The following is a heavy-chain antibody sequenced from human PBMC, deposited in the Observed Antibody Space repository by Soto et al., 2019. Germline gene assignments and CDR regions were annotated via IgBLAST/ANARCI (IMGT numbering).Heavy chain of an antibody. J-gene: IGHJ5*02. CDR1: GGSVSRRSAY. CDR2: LFSGST. Sequence: KSSETLSLTCTVSGGSVSRRSAYLGWVRQPPGKGLEWIGTLFSGSTYSNPSLKSRVTISVDTSKNQFSLKLKSVAATDTAVYYCATTRGIAVGGSFDNWGQGILVTVSS. V-gene: IGHV4-39*01. D-gene: IGHD6-19*01. CDR3: ATTRGIAVGGSFDN.